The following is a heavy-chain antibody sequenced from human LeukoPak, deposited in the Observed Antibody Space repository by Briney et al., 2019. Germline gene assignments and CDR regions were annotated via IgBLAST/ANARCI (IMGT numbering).Heavy chain of an antibody. V-gene: IGHV3-23*01. CDR3: AKDPYGTRYFDY. CDR2: LSGSGGDT. D-gene: IGHD2-2*01. CDR1: GFTFSRNA. J-gene: IGHJ4*02. Sequence: GGSLRLSCAASGFTFSRNAMSWVRQAPGKGLEWVSSLSGSGGDTYYADSVKGRFTISRDNAKNTVYLQMNSLRAEDTAVYYCAKDPYGTRYFDYWGQGTLVTVPS.